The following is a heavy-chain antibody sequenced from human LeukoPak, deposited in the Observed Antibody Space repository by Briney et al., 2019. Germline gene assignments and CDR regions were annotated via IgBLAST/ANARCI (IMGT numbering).Heavy chain of an antibody. CDR2: IYYSGST. V-gene: IGHV4-39*01. J-gene: IGHJ3*02. D-gene: IGHD1-26*01. CDR1: GGSISSSSYY. CDR3: ARQKPLDELLAAFDI. Sequence: SETLSLTCTVSGGSISSSSYYWGWIRQPPGKGLEWIGSIYYSGSTYYNPSLKSRVTISVDTSKNQFSLKLSSVTAADTAVYYCARQKPLDELLAAFDIWGQGTMVTVSS.